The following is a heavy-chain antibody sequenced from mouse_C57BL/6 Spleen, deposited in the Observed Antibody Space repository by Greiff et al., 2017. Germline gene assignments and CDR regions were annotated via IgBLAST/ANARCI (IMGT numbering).Heavy chain of an antibody. D-gene: IGHD2-2*01. CDR2: ISGGGGKT. V-gene: IGHV5-9*01. J-gene: IGHJ2*01. CDR3: ARLVTTSFDY. Sequence: EVQLLESGGGLVKPGGSLKLSCAASGFTFSSYTMSWVRQTPVKGLEWVATISGGGGKTYYQDNVKGRFTISRDNAKNPLYLHMSSLRSEDTAFYYCARLVTTSFDYWGQGTPLTVSS. CDR1: GFTFSSYT.